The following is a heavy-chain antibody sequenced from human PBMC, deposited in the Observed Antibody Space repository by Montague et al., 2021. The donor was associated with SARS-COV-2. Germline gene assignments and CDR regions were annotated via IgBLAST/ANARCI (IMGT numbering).Heavy chain of an antibody. CDR3: TSGRGNDWHLDY. J-gene: IGHJ4*02. CDR2: FCYASP. Sequence: SETLSLTCPVSGASVSSDFCSCIPHPPVKPLYKIGCFCYASPPYHLYFYCRDTISVDTSQNHFFLRLNSLTAADTAIYSFTSGRGNDWHLDYWGQGTLVT. D-gene: IGHD1-1*01. V-gene: IGHV4-59*02. CDR1: GASVSSDF.